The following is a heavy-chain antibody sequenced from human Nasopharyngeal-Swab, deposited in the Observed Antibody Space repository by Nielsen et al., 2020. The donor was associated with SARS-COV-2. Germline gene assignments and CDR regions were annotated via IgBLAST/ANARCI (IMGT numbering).Heavy chain of an antibody. CDR1: GLTVTKNY. CDR3: AAPLTGLHY. CDR2: IYASGDT. V-gene: IGHV3-53*01. J-gene: IGHJ4*02. D-gene: IGHD1-20*01. Sequence: GESLKISCAASGLTVTKNYMTWVRQVPGKGLEWISHIYASGDTHTADAVKGRFTISRDSSENTLYLEMNNLTPDDTATYYCAAPLTGLHYWGQGTLVTVSS.